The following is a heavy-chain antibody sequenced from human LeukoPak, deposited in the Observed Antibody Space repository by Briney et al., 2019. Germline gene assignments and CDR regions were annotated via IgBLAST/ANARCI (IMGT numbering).Heavy chain of an antibody. J-gene: IGHJ4*02. CDR3: ARVSIVATIFDY. CDR2: ISYDGSNK. Sequence: PGGSLRLSCAGSGFTFSSYAMDWVRQAPGKGLEWVAVISYDGSNKYYADSVKGRFTISRDNSKNTLYLQMNSLRAEDTAVYYCARVSIVATIFDYWGQGTLVTVSS. V-gene: IGHV3-30*04. D-gene: IGHD5-12*01. CDR1: GFTFSSYA.